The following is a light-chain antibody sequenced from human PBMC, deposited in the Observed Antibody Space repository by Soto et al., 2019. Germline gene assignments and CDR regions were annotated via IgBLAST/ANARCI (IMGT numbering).Light chain of an antibody. CDR1: QSVSGY. V-gene: IGKV3-11*01. CDR3: QQRSNWPLT. Sequence: EIVLTHSPSTLSLSPWERATLSFMASQSVSGYLAWYQQKPGQAPRLLIYDASNRATGIPARFSGSGSGTDFTLTISSLEPEDFAVYYCQQRSNWPLTFGGGTKVDIK. CDR2: DAS. J-gene: IGKJ4*01.